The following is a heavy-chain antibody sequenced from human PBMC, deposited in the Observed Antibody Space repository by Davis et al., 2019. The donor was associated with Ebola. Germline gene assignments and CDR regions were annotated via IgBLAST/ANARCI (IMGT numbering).Heavy chain of an antibody. V-gene: IGHV3-21*06. D-gene: IGHD3-16*01. CDR1: GFPFSSYT. CDR2: ISSDGSYI. CDR3: ATSESFFDYAAYFHY. J-gene: IGHJ4*02. Sequence: GESLKISCAASGFPFSSYTMNWVRQAPGKGLEWVSSISSDGSYIFYSDSAKGRFTISRDNAKNSLYLQMNSLKAEDTAVYFCATSESFFDYAAYFHYWGQGTLLTVSS.